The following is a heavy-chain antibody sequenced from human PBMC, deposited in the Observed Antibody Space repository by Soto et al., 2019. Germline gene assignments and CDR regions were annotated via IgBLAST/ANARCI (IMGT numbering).Heavy chain of an antibody. V-gene: IGHV4-4*07. CDR1: GGSVSDFY. CDR2: IYTSERT. Sequence: QVQLQESGPGLVKPSETLSLPCTVSGGSVSDFYWNWIRQPAGKGLEWIGRIYTSERTNYNPSLKSRVTMSVDTSKRQFTLRLTSMTAADTAVYYCARSGGYFNFDYWGQGALVIVSS. CDR3: ARSGGYFNFDY. D-gene: IGHD1-1*01. J-gene: IGHJ4*02.